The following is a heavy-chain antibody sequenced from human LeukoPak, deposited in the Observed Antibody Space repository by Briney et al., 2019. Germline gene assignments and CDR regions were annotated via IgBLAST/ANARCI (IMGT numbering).Heavy chain of an antibody. Sequence: GGSLRLSCAASGFTLSTYAMHWVRQAPGKGLEYDSAISSSGGTTYFANSVKGRFTISRDNSKNTLYLQMGSLRAEDMAVYYCARADYDSSGYYADYWGQGTLVTVSS. CDR1: GFTLSTYA. D-gene: IGHD3-22*01. CDR3: ARADYDSSGYYADY. V-gene: IGHV3-64*01. J-gene: IGHJ4*02. CDR2: ISSSGGTT.